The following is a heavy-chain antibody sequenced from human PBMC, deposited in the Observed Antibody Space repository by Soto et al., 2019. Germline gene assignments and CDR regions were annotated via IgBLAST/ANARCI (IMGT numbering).Heavy chain of an antibody. CDR1: GFSFSSYV. V-gene: IGHV3-23*01. CDR2: ISNSGGTT. Sequence: EVQLLESGGGWEQPGGSLRLSCAASGFSFSSYVMSWVRQAPGKGLEWVSTISNSGGTTHYADSVKGRFTISIDNSKNTLYRQMSSLRVEDTAVYYCARDQYCSGGSCYGLDYGGQGTLVTVSS. D-gene: IGHD2-15*01. J-gene: IGHJ4*02. CDR3: ARDQYCSGGSCYGLDY.